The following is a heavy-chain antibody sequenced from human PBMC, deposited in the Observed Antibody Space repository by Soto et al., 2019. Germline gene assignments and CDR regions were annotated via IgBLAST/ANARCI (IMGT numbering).Heavy chain of an antibody. CDR3: ARLRIATNNYKWFDP. CDR2: IYVTGAV. V-gene: IGHV4-31*03. J-gene: IGHJ5*02. CDR1: GAALNSGNYY. D-gene: IGHD2-21*01. Sequence: SETLSLTCSVSGAALNSGNYYWSWIRQVPGKGLEWIGHIYVTGAVDYNPSLRDRITISQDTSGRQFSLNLRLVTAADTAVYYCARLRIATNNYKWFDPWGQGTLVTVSS.